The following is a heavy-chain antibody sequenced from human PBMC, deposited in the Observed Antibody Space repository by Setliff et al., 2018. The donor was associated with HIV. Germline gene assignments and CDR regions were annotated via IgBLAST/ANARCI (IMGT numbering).Heavy chain of an antibody. CDR1: GGSINTSSYY. CDR2: IYHDGTT. CDR3: AGHPVTSGWLSLNWFDP. Sequence: TLSLTCSVSGGSINTSSYYWAWVRQPPGNELEWIGSIYHDGTTHYRSSLRSRAAISIDTSKSQISLKVRSVTAADTAVYFCAGHPVTSGWLSLNWFDPWGQGILVTVPQ. D-gene: IGHD6-19*01. V-gene: IGHV4-39*07. J-gene: IGHJ5*01.